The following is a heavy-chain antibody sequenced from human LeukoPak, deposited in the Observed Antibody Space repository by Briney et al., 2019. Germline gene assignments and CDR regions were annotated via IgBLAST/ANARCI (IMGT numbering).Heavy chain of an antibody. Sequence: PSQTLSLTCAVSGGSISSGGYSWSWIRQPPGKGLEWIGYIYHSGSTYYNPSLKSRVTISVDRSKNQFSLKLSSVTAADTAVYYCARTTTRIAVAPRKGGAFDIWGQGTMVTVSS. V-gene: IGHV4-30-2*01. D-gene: IGHD6-19*01. J-gene: IGHJ3*02. CDR3: ARTTTRIAVAPRKGGAFDI. CDR2: IYHSGST. CDR1: GGSISSGGYS.